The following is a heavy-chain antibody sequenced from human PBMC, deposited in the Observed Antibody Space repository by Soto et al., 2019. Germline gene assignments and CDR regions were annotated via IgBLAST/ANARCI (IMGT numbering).Heavy chain of an antibody. Sequence: GGSLRLSCAASGFTFSSYSMNWARQAPGKGLEWVSSISSSSSYIYYADSVKGRFTISRDNAKNSLYLQMNSLRAEDTAVYYCARDRKYWSGGSCYYYYMDGWGTGTTVTVAS. CDR3: ARDRKYWSGGSCYYYYMDG. V-gene: IGHV3-21*01. CDR1: GFTFSSYS. D-gene: IGHD2-15*01. J-gene: IGHJ6*03. CDR2: ISSSSSYI.